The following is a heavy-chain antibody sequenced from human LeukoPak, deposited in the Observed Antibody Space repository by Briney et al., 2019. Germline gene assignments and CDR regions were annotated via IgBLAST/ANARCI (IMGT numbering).Heavy chain of an antibody. J-gene: IGHJ4*02. V-gene: IGHV4-39*07. CDR1: GASISGSGYY. CDR3: AREILEDYYDSSGYRCFDY. D-gene: IGHD3-22*01. Sequence: PSETLSLTCAVSGASISGSGYYLGWIRQPPGKGLEWIGSIYYSGSTYYNPSLKSRVTISVDTSKNQFSLKLSSVTAADTAVYYCAREILEDYYDSSGYRCFDYWGQGTLVTVSS. CDR2: IYYSGST.